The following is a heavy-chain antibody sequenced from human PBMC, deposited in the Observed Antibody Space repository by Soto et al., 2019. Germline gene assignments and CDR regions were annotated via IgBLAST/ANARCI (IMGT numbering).Heavy chain of an antibody. V-gene: IGHV5-51*01. J-gene: IGHJ4*02. Sequence: GESLKISCKGSGYNFTSYWIGWVRQMPGKGLEWMGIIYPDDSDTTYSPSFQGQVTISVDKSISTAYLQWSSLKASDTAMYYCARLGSGSYKDLDYWGQGTLVTVSS. CDR1: GYNFTSYW. D-gene: IGHD1-26*01. CDR2: IYPDDSDT. CDR3: ARLGSGSYKDLDY.